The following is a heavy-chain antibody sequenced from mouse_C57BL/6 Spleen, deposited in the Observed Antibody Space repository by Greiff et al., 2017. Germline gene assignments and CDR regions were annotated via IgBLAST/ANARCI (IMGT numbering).Heavy chain of an antibody. D-gene: IGHD1-1*01. J-gene: IGHJ1*03. Sequence: QVQLQQPGAELVKPGASVKLSCKASGYTFTSYWMHWVKQRPGQGLEWIGMIHPNSGSTNYNEKFKSKATLTVDKSSSTAYMQLSSLTAEDSAVYYCARGVYYYGSSDWYFEVWGTGTTVTVSS. CDR3: ARGVYYYGSSDWYFEV. CDR1: GYTFTSYW. CDR2: IHPNSGST. V-gene: IGHV1-64*01.